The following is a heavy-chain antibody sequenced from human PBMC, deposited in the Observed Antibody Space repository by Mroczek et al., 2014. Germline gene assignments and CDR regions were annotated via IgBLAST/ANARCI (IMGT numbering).Heavy chain of an antibody. CDR2: IYPGDSDT. CDR1: GYSFTSYW. V-gene: IGHV5-51*01. CDR3: ARHKGVVAAKGRGTNGMDV. Sequence: VQLVESGAEVKKPGESLKMSCKGSGYSFTSYWIGWVRQMPGKGLEWMGIIYPGDSDTRYSPSFQGQVTISADKSISTAYVQWSSLKASDTAMYYCARHKGVVAAKGRGTNGMDVWGQGTTVTVSS. D-gene: IGHD2-15*01. J-gene: IGHJ6*02.